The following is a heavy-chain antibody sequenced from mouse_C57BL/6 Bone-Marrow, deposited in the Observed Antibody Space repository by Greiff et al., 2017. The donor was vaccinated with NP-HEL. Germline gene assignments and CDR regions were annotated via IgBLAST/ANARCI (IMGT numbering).Heavy chain of an antibody. V-gene: IGHV1-59*01. CDR2: IDPSDSYT. D-gene: IGHD4-1*01. CDR3: ARGANWDPYYYAMDY. J-gene: IGHJ4*01. Sequence: VQLQQPGAELVRPGTSVKLSCKASGYTFTSYWMHWVKQRPGQGLEWIGVIDPSDSYTNYNQKFKGKATLTVDTSSSTAYMQLSSLTSEDSAVYYCARGANWDPYYYAMDYWGQGTSVTVSS. CDR1: GYTFTSYW.